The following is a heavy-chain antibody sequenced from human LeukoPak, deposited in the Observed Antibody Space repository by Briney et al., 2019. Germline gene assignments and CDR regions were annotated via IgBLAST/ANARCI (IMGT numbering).Heavy chain of an antibody. CDR1: GFTFSSYW. CDR2: INSDGSST. D-gene: IGHD6-19*01. V-gene: IGHV3-74*01. Sequence: PGGSLRLSCAAAGFTFSSYWMHWVRQAPGKGLVWVSRINSDGSSTSYADSVKGRFTISRDNAKNTLYLQMNSLRAEDTAVYYCATSHWGYSSGWYPGHYWGQGTLVTVSS. J-gene: IGHJ4*02. CDR3: ATSHWGYSSGWYPGHY.